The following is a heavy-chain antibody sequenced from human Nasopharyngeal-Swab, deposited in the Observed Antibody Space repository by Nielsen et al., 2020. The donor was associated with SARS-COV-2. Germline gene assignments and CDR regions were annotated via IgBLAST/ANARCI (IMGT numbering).Heavy chain of an antibody. CDR2: ISSSSSYI. D-gene: IGHD3-22*01. CDR1: GFTFSSYS. J-gene: IGHJ4*02. V-gene: IGHV3-21*04. Sequence: GGSLRLSCAASGFTFSSYSMNWVRQAPGKGLEWVSSISSSSSYIYYADSVKGRFTISRDNAKNSLYLQMNSLRAEDTALYYCAKEGDSSGYLEYYFDYWGQGTLVTVSS. CDR3: AKEGDSSGYLEYYFDY.